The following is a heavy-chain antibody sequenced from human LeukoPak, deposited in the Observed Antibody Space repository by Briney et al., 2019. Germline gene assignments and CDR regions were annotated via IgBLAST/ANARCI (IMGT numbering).Heavy chain of an antibody. CDR2: IWYDGSNK. J-gene: IGHJ4*02. CDR1: GFTFSSYG. D-gene: IGHD1-26*01. V-gene: IGHV3-33*01. CDR3: ARDRIVGATEKFDY. Sequence: GRSLRLSCAASGFTFSSYGMHWVRQALGKGLEWVAVIWYDGSNKYYADSVKGRFTISRDNSKNTLYLQMNSLRAEDTAVYYCARDRIVGATEKFDYWGQGTLVTVSS.